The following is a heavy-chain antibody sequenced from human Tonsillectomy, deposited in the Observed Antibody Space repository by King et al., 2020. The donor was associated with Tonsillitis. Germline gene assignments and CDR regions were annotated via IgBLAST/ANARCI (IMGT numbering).Heavy chain of an antibody. V-gene: IGHV3-7*03. CDR3: ASGGVXXPXWXXXL. CDR1: GFTFSNYW. Sequence: VQLVQSGGDLVQPGGSLRLSCAASGFTFSNYWMNWVRQAPGKGLEGVANIKEEGSEKYYVDSVKGRFTISRDNAKNSLYLQMNRLRAEDTAVYDCASGGVXXPXWXXXLWGRGTXVTX. CDR2: IKEEGSEK. J-gene: IGHJ2*01. D-gene: IGHD3-16*01.